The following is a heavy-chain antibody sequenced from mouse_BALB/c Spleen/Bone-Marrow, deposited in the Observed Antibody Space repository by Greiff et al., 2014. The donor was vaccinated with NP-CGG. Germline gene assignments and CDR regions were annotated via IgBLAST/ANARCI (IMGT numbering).Heavy chain of an antibody. D-gene: IGHD1-1*02. J-gene: IGHJ2*01. CDR3: VTDPYYGRQYYFDY. CDR2: IYPGSGST. CDR1: GYTFTDYV. Sequence: QVQLQQSGPELVKPGASVKMSCKASGYTFTDYVISWVKQRTGQGLEWIGEIYPGSGSTYYNEKLKGKATLTADKSSNTVYMQLISLTSEDSAVFFSVTDPYYGRQYYFDYWGQGTTLTVSS. V-gene: IGHV1-77*01.